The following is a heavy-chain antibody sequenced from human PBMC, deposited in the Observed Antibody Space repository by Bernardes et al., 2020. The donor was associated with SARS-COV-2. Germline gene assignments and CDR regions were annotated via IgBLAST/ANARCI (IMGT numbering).Heavy chain of an antibody. Sequence: ASVKVSCMASGYTFPNYGISWVRQAPGQGLEWMGWISAYNGNTNYAQKLQGRVTMTTDTSTSTAYMELRSLRSDDTAVYYCARVGQDIVVVVAATPFDYWGQGTLVTVSS. CDR3: ARVGQDIVVVVAATPFDY. J-gene: IGHJ4*02. CDR2: ISAYNGNT. D-gene: IGHD2-15*01. CDR1: GYTFPNYG. V-gene: IGHV1-18*04.